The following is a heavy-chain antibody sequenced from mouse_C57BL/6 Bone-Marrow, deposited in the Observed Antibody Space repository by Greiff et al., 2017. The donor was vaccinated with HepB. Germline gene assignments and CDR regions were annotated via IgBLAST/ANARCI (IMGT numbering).Heavy chain of an antibody. J-gene: IGHJ3*01. CDR3: ARWGSQLRLNWFAY. CDR2: INPSSGYT. CDR1: GYTFTSYT. D-gene: IGHD3-2*02. V-gene: IGHV1-4*01. Sequence: QVQLQQSGAELARPGASVKMSCKASGYTFTSYTMHWVKQRPGQGLEWIGYINPSSGYTKYNQKFKDKATLTADKYSSTAYMQLSSLTSEDSAVYYCARWGSQLRLNWFAYWGQGTLVTVSA.